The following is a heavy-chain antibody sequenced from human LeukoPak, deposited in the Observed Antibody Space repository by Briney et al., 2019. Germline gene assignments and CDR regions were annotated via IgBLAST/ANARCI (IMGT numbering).Heavy chain of an antibody. CDR1: GYTFTSYA. D-gene: IGHD4-17*01. CDR2: INAGNGNT. V-gene: IGHV1-3*01. CDR3: AREATVTTPYFDY. Sequence: ASVKVSCKASGYTFTSYAMHWVRQAPGQRLEWMGWINAGNGNTKYSQKFQGRVTITRDTSVSTAYMELSSLRSEDTAVYYCAREATVTTPYFDYWGQGTLVTVSS. J-gene: IGHJ4*02.